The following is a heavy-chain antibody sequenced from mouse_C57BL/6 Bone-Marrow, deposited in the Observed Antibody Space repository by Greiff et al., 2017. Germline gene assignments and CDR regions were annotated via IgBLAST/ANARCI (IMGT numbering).Heavy chain of an antibody. CDR3: ARRSSGLYYYAMEY. CDR1: GYTFTSYW. D-gene: IGHD3-2*02. CDR2: IDPSDSET. Sequence: QVQLQQPGAELVRPGSSVKLSCKASGYTFTSYWMHWVKQRPIQGLEWIGNIDPSDSETHYNQKFKDKATLTVDKSSSTAYMQLSSLTSEDSAVYYCARRSSGLYYYAMEYWGKGTSVTVSS. V-gene: IGHV1-52*01. J-gene: IGHJ4*01.